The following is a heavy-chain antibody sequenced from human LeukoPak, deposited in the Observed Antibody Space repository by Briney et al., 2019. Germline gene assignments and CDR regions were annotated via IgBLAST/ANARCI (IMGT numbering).Heavy chain of an antibody. CDR1: GYSFTSYW. CDR2: IYPGDSDT. J-gene: IGHJ5*02. V-gene: IGHV5-51*01. Sequence: GESLNISCKGSGYSFTSYWIGWVRQMPGKGLEWMGIIYPGDSDTRYSPSFQGQVTISADKSISTAYLQWSSLKASDTAMYYCARRVVGYDLLFDPWGQGTLVTVSS. D-gene: IGHD2-15*01. CDR3: ARRVVGYDLLFDP.